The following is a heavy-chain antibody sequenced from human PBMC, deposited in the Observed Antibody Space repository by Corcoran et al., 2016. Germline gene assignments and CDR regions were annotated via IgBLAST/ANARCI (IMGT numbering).Heavy chain of an antibody. CDR2: IRSKANSYAT. D-gene: IGHD3-22*01. V-gene: IGHV3-73*02. CDR3: TTTYYYDSRDYSCFDY. CDR1: GFTLSGSA. Sequence: EVQLVESGGGLVQPGGSLKLSCAGPGFTLSGSAMHWVRQASGKGLEWVGRIRSKANSYATAYAESVKGRFTISRDDSKNTAYLQMNSLKTEDTAVYYCTTTYYYDSRDYSCFDYWGQGTLVTVSS. J-gene: IGHJ4*02.